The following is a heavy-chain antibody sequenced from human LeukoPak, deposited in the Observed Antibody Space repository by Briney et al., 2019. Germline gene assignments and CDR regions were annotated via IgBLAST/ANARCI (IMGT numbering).Heavy chain of an antibody. D-gene: IGHD2-2*01. CDR2: MNPNSGNT. Sequence: VASVKVSCKASGYTFTSYDINLVRQATGQGLEWMGWMNPNSGNTGYAQKFQGRVTITRNTSISTAYMELSSLRSEDTAVYYCARGLRHCSSTSCSYYFDYWGQGTLVTVSS. J-gene: IGHJ4*02. V-gene: IGHV1-8*03. CDR1: GYTFTSYD. CDR3: ARGLRHCSSTSCSYYFDY.